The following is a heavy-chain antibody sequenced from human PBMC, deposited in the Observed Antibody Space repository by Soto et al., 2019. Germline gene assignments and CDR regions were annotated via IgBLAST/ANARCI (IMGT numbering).Heavy chain of an antibody. V-gene: IGHV3-15*01. Sequence: PGGSLRLSCAASGFTFSNAWMSWVRQAPGKGLKWVGRIKSKTDGGTTDYAAPVKGRFTISRDDSKNTLYLQMNSLKTEDTAVYYCTTVSDPYSSGWYAYYYYGMDVWGQGTTVTVSS. CDR2: IKSKTDGGTT. J-gene: IGHJ6*02. CDR1: GFTFSNAW. CDR3: TTVSDPYSSGWYAYYYYGMDV. D-gene: IGHD6-19*01.